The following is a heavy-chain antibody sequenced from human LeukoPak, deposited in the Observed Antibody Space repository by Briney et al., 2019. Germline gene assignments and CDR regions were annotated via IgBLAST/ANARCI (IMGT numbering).Heavy chain of an antibody. J-gene: IGHJ4*02. D-gene: IGHD2-15*01. CDR2: ISSSGSTI. CDR3: ARGDVVVVAATLFDY. Sequence: GGSLRLSCAASGFTFSDYYMSWIRQAPGKGLEWVSYISSSGSTIYYADSVKGRFTISRDNAKNSLYLQMNSLRAEDTAVYYCARGDVVVVAATLFDYWGQGTLVTVSS. CDR1: GFTFSDYY. V-gene: IGHV3-11*01.